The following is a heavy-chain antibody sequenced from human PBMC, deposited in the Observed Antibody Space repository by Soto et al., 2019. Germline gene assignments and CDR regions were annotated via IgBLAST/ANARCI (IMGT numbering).Heavy chain of an antibody. Sequence: QVQLQESGPGLVKPSETLSLTCTVSGGSVSSGSYYWSWIRQPPGKGLEWIGNNYYRGSTNYDPSLKSRVTISVDTSKNQFSLKMSPVTAADTAVYYCARGYYGSGSYYNVDWFDPWGQGTLVTVSP. CDR2: NYYRGST. CDR1: GGSVSSGSYY. V-gene: IGHV4-61*01. D-gene: IGHD3-10*01. J-gene: IGHJ5*02. CDR3: ARGYYGSGSYYNVDWFDP.